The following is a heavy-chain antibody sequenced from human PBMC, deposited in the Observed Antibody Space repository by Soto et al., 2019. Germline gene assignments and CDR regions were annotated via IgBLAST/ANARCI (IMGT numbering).Heavy chain of an antibody. D-gene: IGHD3-9*01. CDR1: GYTFTSYG. J-gene: IGHJ5*02. Sequence: ASVKVSCKASGYTFTSYGISWLRQAPGQGLEWMGWISAYNGNTNYAQKLQGRVTMTTDTSTSTAYMELRSLRSDDTAVYYCARDPGYYDILTGYYTRGNWFDPWGQGTLVTVS. V-gene: IGHV1-18*04. CDR2: ISAYNGNT. CDR3: ARDPGYYDILTGYYTRGNWFDP.